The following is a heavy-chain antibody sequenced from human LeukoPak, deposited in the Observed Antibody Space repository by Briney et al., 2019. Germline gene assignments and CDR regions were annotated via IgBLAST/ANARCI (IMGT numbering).Heavy chain of an antibody. CDR3: AVGANPGAFDY. CDR2: INGDGSGT. D-gene: IGHD1-26*01. J-gene: IGHJ4*02. V-gene: IGHV3-74*01. CDR1: GFTFSNYW. Sequence: QPGGSLRLSCAASGFTFSNYWMHWARQAPGKGLVWVSRINGDGSGTGYADSVKGRFTISRDNAKNTLYLQMNSLRAEDTAVYYCAVGANPGAFDYWGQGTLVTVSS.